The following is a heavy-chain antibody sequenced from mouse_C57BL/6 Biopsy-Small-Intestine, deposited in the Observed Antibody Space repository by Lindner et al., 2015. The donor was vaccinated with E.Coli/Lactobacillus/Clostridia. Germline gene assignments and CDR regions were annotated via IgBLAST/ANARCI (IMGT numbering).Heavy chain of an antibody. V-gene: IGHV1-18*01. CDR2: INPNNGDT. CDR3: ARGWGHYGYFDY. D-gene: IGHD1-1*01. Sequence: VQLQESGPELVKPGTSVKIPCKASGYTFTDHNMDWVKQSHGKSLELIGDINPNNGDTTYNQKFKGKATLTVDKSSSTAYMELRSLTSEDSAVYYCARGWGHYGYFDYWGQGTTLTVSS. CDR1: GYTFTDHN. J-gene: IGHJ2*01.